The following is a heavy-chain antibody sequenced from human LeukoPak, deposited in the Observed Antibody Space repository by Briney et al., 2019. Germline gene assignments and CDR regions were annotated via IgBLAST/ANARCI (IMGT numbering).Heavy chain of an antibody. Sequence: SETLSLTCTVSGGSISSSSYYWGWIRQPPGKGLEWIGSIYYSGSTYYNPSLKSRVTISVDTSKNQFSLRLSSVTAADTAVYYCAAHHKGYCSSTSCSAKGRYGMDVWGQGTTVTVSS. CDR2: IYYSGST. CDR3: AAHHKGYCSSTSCSAKGRYGMDV. V-gene: IGHV4-39*01. D-gene: IGHD2-2*01. CDR1: GGSISSSSYY. J-gene: IGHJ6*02.